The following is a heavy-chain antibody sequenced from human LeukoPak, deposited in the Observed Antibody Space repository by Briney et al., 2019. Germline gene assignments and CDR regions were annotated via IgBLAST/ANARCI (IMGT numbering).Heavy chain of an antibody. CDR1: GASISNSNYH. CDR2: IYYRGNT. V-gene: IGHV4-39*01. Sequence: SETLSLTCTVSGASISNSNYHWGWVRQPPGEGLEWIGSIYYRGNTYYNPSLKSRVTISVDTSKNQFSLRLSSVTAADTAVYYCTRIRSGVAGDHWGQGALVTVSS. CDR3: TRIRSGVAGDH. J-gene: IGHJ4*02. D-gene: IGHD6-19*01.